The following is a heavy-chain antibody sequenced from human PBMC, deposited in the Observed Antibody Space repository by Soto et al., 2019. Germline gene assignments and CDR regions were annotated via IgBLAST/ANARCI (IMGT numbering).Heavy chain of an antibody. CDR2: IYWDDDK. CDR1: GFSLTTRGVG. V-gene: IGHV2-5*02. D-gene: IGHD3-16*01. J-gene: IGHJ5*02. CDR3: AHIPNYYQYAWFDP. Sequence: QITLKESGPTLVKPTQTLTLTCTFSGFSLTTRGVGVGWIRQPPGKALECLALIYWDDDKRYSPSLQSRLSITKDTSKNRVVLTMTNVDPVDTATYYCAHIPNYYQYAWFDPWGQGALVSVSS.